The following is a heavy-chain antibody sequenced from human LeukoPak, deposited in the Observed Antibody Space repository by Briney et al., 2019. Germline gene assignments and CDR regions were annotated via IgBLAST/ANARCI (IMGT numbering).Heavy chain of an antibody. CDR3: ARGSATIRTYMDV. Sequence: SETLSLTCTVSGGSISSYYWSWIRQPPGKGLEWIGYIYYSGSTNYNPSLESRVTISVDTSRNQFSLRLSSVTAADTAVYYCARGSATIRTYMDVWGKGTTVTFSS. CDR1: GGSISSYY. V-gene: IGHV4-59*01. D-gene: IGHD5-12*01. CDR2: IYYSGST. J-gene: IGHJ6*03.